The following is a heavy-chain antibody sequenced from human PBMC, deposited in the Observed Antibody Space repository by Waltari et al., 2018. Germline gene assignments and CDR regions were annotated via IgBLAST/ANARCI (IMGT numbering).Heavy chain of an antibody. CDR3: AKERTGYCSGGSCYSGDY. D-gene: IGHD2-15*01. J-gene: IGHJ4*02. CDR1: GFTFSSYA. V-gene: IGHV3-23*01. Sequence: EVQLLESGGGLVQPGGSLRLSCAASGFTFSSYAMSWVRQAPGTGLEWVSAISGSGGSTYYADSVKGRFTISRDNSKNTLYLQMNSLRAEDTAVYYCAKERTGYCSGGSCYSGDYWGQGTLVTVSS. CDR2: ISGSGGST.